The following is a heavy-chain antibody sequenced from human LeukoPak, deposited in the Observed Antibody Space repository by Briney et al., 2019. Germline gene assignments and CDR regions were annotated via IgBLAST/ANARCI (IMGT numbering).Heavy chain of an antibody. J-gene: IGHJ4*02. V-gene: IGHV3-23*01. CDR1: GFTFSSYA. D-gene: IGHD6-19*01. CDR3: ASRIAVAGTIGY. CDR2: ISGSGGST. Sequence: GGSLRLSCAASGFTFSSYAMSWVRQAPGKGLEWVSAISGSGGSTYYADSVKGRFTISRDNSKNTLYLQMNSLRAEDTAVYYCASRIAVAGTIGYWGQGTLVIVSS.